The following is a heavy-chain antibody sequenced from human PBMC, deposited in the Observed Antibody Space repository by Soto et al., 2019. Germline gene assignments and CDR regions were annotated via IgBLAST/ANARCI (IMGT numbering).Heavy chain of an antibody. CDR3: ARYFRGSGRYFFDY. CDR1: GFTFSSSF. J-gene: IGHJ4*02. Sequence: GGSLRLSCAASGFTFSSSFMGWVRQAPGKGLEWVANINQDGGGTYYVDSVEGRFTISRDNAKDSLYLQMNSLRGEDTAVYYCARYFRGSGRYFFDYWGQGTLVTVSS. D-gene: IGHD6-19*01. CDR2: INQDGGGT. V-gene: IGHV3-7*03.